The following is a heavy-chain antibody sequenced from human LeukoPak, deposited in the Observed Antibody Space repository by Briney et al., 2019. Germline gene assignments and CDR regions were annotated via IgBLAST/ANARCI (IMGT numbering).Heavy chain of an antibody. Sequence: GGSLRLSCATSGLRSSSYWMSWVRQAPGKGLEWVANIDRDESERNYVDSAKGRFTISRDGAKNSVYLQMNSLKDEDTAVYYCAIAVGWELGYWGQGTLVTVSS. CDR1: GLRSSSYW. CDR2: IDRDESER. J-gene: IGHJ4*02. CDR3: AIAVGWELGY. D-gene: IGHD1-26*01. V-gene: IGHV3-7*01.